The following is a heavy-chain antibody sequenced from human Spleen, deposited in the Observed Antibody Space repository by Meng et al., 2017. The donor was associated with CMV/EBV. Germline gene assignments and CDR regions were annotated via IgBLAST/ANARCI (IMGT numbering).Heavy chain of an antibody. J-gene: IGHJ5*02. CDR2: IYSGGST. CDR1: GLPVNSNY. V-gene: IGHV3-53*05. CDR3: ARYGASVVGGINGCFDP. Sequence: SGLPVNSNYMSGGRQAPGKGLEWVSGIYSGGSTYYADSVKGRFTISRDNSKNTLYLQMNGLRAEDTAVYYCARYGASVVGGINGCFDPWGHGTLVTVSS. D-gene: IGHD3-10*01.